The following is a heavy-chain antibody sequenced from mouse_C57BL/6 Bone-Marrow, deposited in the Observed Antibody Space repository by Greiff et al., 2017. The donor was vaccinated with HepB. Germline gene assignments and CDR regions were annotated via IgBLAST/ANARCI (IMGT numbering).Heavy chain of an antibody. J-gene: IGHJ3*01. V-gene: IGHV1-12*01. CDR2: IYPGNGDT. D-gene: IGHD2-4*01. CDR1: GYTFTSYN. Sequence: QVQLKESGAELVRPGASVKMSCKASGYTFTSYNMHWVKQTPRQGLEWIGAIYPGNGDTSYNQKFKGKATLTVDKSSSTAYMQLSSLTSEDSAVYFCARERDYDEEFVFAYWGQGTLVTVSA. CDR3: ARERDYDEEFVFAY.